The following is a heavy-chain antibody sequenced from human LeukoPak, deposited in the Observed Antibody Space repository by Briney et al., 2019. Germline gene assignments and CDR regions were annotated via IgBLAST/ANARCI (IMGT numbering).Heavy chain of an antibody. J-gene: IGHJ6*03. CDR1: GFTFSSYS. CDR3: ARESYSYPYHYYYHMDV. Sequence: VGSLRLSCAASGFTFSSYSMNWVRQAPGKGLEWVSSISSSSSYIYYADSVKGRFTISRDNAKNSLYLQMNSLRAEDTAVYYCARESYSYPYHYYYHMDVWGKGTTVTVSS. CDR2: ISSSSSYI. V-gene: IGHV3-21*01. D-gene: IGHD5-18*01.